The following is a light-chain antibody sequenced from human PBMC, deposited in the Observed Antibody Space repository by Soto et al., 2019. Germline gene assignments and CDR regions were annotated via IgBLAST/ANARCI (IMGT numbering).Light chain of an antibody. J-gene: IGKJ1*01. CDR3: QQYNIWPPWT. CDR2: GAS. CDR1: QSVSSN. V-gene: IGKV3-15*01. Sequence: EIVMTHSPATLSVSPGERATLSCRASQSVSSNLAWYQQKPGQAPRLLIYGASTRATAIPARFSGSGSGTEFTLTISSLQSEDFAVYYCQQYNIWPPWTFGQGTKVEIK.